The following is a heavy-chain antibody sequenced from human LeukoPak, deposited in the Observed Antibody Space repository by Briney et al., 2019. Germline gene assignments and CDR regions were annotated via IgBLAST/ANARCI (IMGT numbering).Heavy chain of an antibody. J-gene: IGHJ4*02. CDR1: GGSFSGYY. CDR2: INHSGST. Sequence: KASETLSLTCAVYGGSFSGYYWSWIRQPPGKGLEWIGEINHSGSTNYNPSLKSRVTISVDTSKNQFSLKLSSVTAADTAVYYCARHRITMVRGVKIDYWGQGTLVTVSS. V-gene: IGHV4-34*01. D-gene: IGHD3-10*01. CDR3: ARHRITMVRGVKIDY.